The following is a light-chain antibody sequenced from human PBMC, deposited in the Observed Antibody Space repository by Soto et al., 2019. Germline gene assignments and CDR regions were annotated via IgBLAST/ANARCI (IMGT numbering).Light chain of an antibody. CDR2: DDN. J-gene: IGLJ3*02. Sequence: NFMQTQPHSVSASPGKTVTISCTRSSGSIASNYVQWYQQRPGSSPTTVIYDDNQRPSGVPDRFSGSIDSSSNSASLTISGLKTEDEADYFCQSYDSSVPWVFGGGTKLTVL. CDR1: SGSIASNY. V-gene: IGLV6-57*01. CDR3: QSYDSSVPWV.